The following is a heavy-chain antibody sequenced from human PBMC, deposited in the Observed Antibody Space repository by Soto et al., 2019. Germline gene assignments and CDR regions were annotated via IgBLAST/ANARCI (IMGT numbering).Heavy chain of an antibody. D-gene: IGHD3-3*01. V-gene: IGHV4-34*01. J-gene: IGHJ4*02. CDR2: INHSGST. Sequence: SETLSLTCAVYGGSFSGYYWSWIRQPPGKGQEWIGEINHSGSTNYNPSLKSRGTISVDTSTNQCYMNMSSVNAGDTAVYYCAREMTIFGGANWGQGTLVT. CDR1: GGSFSGYY. CDR3: AREMTIFGGAN.